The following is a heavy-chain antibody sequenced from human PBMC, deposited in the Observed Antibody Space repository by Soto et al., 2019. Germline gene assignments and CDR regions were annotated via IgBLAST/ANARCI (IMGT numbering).Heavy chain of an antibody. V-gene: IGHV4-30-4*01. J-gene: IGHJ4*02. CDR2: IYYSGST. Sequence: SETLSLTCTVSGGSISSGDYYWSWIRQPPGKGLEWIGYIYYSGSTYYNPSLKSRVTISVDTSKNQFSLKLSSVTAADTAVYYCARMDIVATPAGILDYWGQGTLVTVSS. D-gene: IGHD5-12*01. CDR1: GGSISSGDYY. CDR3: ARMDIVATPAGILDY.